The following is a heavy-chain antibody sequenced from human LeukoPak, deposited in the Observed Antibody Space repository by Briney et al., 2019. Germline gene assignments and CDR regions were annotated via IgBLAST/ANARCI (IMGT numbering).Heavy chain of an antibody. J-gene: IGHJ6*02. Sequence: SETLSLTCTVSGGSISSYYWSWIRQPPGKGLEWIGYIYYSGSTNYNPSLKSRVTISVDTSKNQFSLKLSSVTAADTAVYYCARTPPTDYYDSSGYYSLYYYYGMDVWGQGTTVTVSS. CDR1: GGSISSYY. V-gene: IGHV4-59*08. CDR3: ARTPPTDYYDSSGYYSLYYYYGMDV. D-gene: IGHD3-22*01. CDR2: IYYSGST.